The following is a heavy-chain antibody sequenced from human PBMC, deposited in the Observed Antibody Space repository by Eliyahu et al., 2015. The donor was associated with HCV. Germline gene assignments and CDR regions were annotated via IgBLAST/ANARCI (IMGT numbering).Heavy chain of an antibody. CDR3: ASQRGGTTGTTMSYYFDY. V-gene: IGHV1-69*01. D-gene: IGHD1-1*01. J-gene: IGHJ4*02. CDR1: GGTFSSYA. CDR2: IIPIFGTA. Sequence: QVQLVQSGAEVKKPGSSVKVSCKASGGTFSSYAISWVRQAPGQGLEGMGGIIPIFGTANYAQKFQGRVTITADESTSTAYMELSSLRSEDTAVYYCASQRGGTTGTTMSYYFDYWGQGTLVTVSS.